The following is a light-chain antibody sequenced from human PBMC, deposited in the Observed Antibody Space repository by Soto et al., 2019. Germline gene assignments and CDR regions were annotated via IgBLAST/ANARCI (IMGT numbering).Light chain of an antibody. J-gene: IGLJ1*01. V-gene: IGLV1-40*01. CDR2: GNR. Sequence: QSVLTQPHSVSGVPGQRVTISCTGTSSNIGAGYDVHWYQQFPGTAPKLLIYGNRNRPSGVPDRFSGSKSGTSASLSITGLQAEDEATYYCQSCDSSLSGSGVFGTGTKLTVL. CDR3: QSCDSSLSGSGV. CDR1: SSNIGAGYD.